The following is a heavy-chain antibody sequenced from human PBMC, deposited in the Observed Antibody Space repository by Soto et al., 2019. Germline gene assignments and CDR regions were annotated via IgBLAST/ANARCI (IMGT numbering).Heavy chain of an antibody. V-gene: IGHV4-28*01. D-gene: IGHD6-19*01. J-gene: IGHJ6*02. Sequence: SETLSLTCAVYGYSIRSSDWWGWIRQPPGKGLEWIGYITHGGSTNYNPSLKRRVTMSVDPSKNQFSLNLTSVTAVDTAVYYCARMAVTTFYYYAMDVWGQGTTVTVCS. CDR3: ARMAVTTFYYYAMDV. CDR1: GYSIRSSDW. CDR2: ITHGGST.